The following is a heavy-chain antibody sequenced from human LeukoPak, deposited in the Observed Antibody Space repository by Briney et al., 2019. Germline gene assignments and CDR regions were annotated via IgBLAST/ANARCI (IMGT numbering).Heavy chain of an antibody. J-gene: IGHJ4*02. Sequence: ASVKVSCKAYGGTFSSYAISWVRQAPGQGLEWMGRIIPILGIANYAQKFQGRVTITADKSTSTAYMELSSLRSEDTAVYYCARDWRRFSSSWLYYFDYWGQGTLVTVSS. CDR2: IIPILGIA. V-gene: IGHV1-69*04. CDR3: ARDWRRFSSSWLYYFDY. D-gene: IGHD6-13*01. CDR1: GGTFSSYA.